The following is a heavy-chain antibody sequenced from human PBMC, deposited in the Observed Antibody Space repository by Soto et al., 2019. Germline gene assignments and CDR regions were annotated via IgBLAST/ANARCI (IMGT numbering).Heavy chain of an antibody. D-gene: IGHD2-15*01. CDR2: ISGSGGST. Sequence: GGSLRLSCAASGFTFSSYAMSWVRQAPGKGLEWVSAISGSGGSTYYADSVKGRFTISRDNSKNTLYLQMNSLRAVDTAVYYCANLGYCSGGSCYRRGAFDIWGQGTMVTVSS. J-gene: IGHJ3*02. CDR3: ANLGYCSGGSCYRRGAFDI. V-gene: IGHV3-23*01. CDR1: GFTFSSYA.